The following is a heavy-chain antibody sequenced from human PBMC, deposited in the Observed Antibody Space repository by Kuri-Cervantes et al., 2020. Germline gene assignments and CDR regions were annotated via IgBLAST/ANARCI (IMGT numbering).Heavy chain of an antibody. CDR2: ISAYNGNT. V-gene: IGHV1-18*04. J-gene: IGHJ6*02. CDR3: ARGPYDYVWGSYRWAFDYGMDV. CDR1: GYTFTGYY. D-gene: IGHD3-16*02. Sequence: ASVKVSCKASGYTFTGYYMHWVRQAPGQGLEWMGWISAYNGNTNYAQKLQGRVTMTTDTSTSTAYMELRSLRSDDTAVYYCARGPYDYVWGSYRWAFDYGMDVWGQGTTVTGSS.